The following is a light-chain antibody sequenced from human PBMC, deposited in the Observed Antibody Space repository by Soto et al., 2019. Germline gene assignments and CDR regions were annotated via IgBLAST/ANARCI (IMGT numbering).Light chain of an antibody. J-gene: IGKJ1*01. Sequence: DIVMTQSPLFLPVTPGEPASISCRSSQSLLHRNGYHYLDWYLQKPGQSPQLLIYLGSNRASGVPDRFSGSGSGTDFTLKISRVEAEDVGVYYCMQPLQTPWTFGQGTQVEIK. CDR3: MQPLQTPWT. CDR1: QSLLHRNGYHY. V-gene: IGKV2-28*01. CDR2: LGS.